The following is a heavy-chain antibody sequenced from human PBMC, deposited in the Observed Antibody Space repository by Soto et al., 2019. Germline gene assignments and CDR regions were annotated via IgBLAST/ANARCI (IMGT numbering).Heavy chain of an antibody. J-gene: IGHJ4*02. D-gene: IGHD1-1*01. CDR1: GFTFSDYY. V-gene: IGHV3-11*05. CDR2: ISSSSSYT. Sequence: QVQLVESGGGLVKPGGSLRLSCAASGFTFSDYYMSWIRQAPGKGLEWVSYISSSSSYTNYADSVKGRFTISRDNAKNSLYLLMNSLRAEDTAVYYCARGYNWNDGHYDYWGQGTLVTVSS. CDR3: ARGYNWNDGHYDY.